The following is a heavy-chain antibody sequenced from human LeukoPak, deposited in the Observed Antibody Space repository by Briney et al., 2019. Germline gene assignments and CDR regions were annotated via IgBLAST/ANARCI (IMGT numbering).Heavy chain of an antibody. V-gene: IGHV3-53*01. J-gene: IGHJ4*02. CDR1: GFTVSSNY. CDR2: IYGGGST. Sequence: GGSLRLSCAASGFTVSSNYMSWVRQAPGKGLEWVSVIYGGGSTYYADSVKGRFTISRDDSKNTLYLQMNSLRAEDTAVYYCAGGWYSSSWSLDYWGQGTLVTVSS. D-gene: IGHD6-13*01. CDR3: AGGWYSSSWSLDY.